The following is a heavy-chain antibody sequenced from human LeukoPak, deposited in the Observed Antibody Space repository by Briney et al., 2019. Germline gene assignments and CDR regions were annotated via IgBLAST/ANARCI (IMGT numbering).Heavy chain of an antibody. Sequence: GGSLRLSCEGSGLPFGSYVMSWVRQAPGKGLEWIAYINHNAEMIFYPDFVKGRFTISRDNPKKSLYLQMNALRYEDTAIYYCARDHDWAFDLWGQGTLVTVSS. D-gene: IGHD3-9*01. CDR3: ARDHDWAFDL. CDR2: INHNAEMI. CDR1: GLPFGSYV. J-gene: IGHJ4*02. V-gene: IGHV3-48*02.